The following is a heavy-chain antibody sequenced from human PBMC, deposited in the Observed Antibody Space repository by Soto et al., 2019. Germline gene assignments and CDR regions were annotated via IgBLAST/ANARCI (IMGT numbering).Heavy chain of an antibody. CDR2: IIPNSGGT. J-gene: IGHJ4*02. D-gene: IGHD2-2*01. Sequence: ASVKVSCKASGYTFTGYYMHWVRQAPGQGLEWMGWIIPNSGGTNYAQKFQGWVTMTRDTSISTAYMELSRLRSDDTAVYYCARDREANCSSTSCYAFDYWGQGTLVTVSS. V-gene: IGHV1-2*04. CDR3: ARDREANCSSTSCYAFDY. CDR1: GYTFTGYY.